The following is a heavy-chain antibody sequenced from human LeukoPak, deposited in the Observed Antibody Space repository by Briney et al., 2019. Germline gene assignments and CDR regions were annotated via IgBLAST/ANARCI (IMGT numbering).Heavy chain of an antibody. J-gene: IGHJ6*03. CDR1: GYTFTSYG. V-gene: IGHV1-18*01. Sequence: ASVKVSCKASGYTFTSYGISWVRQAPGQGLEWRGWISAYNGNTNYAQKLQGRVTMTTDTSTSTAYMELRSLRSDDTAVYYCARVDIVVVVAADYYYYYMDVWGKGTTVTISS. CDR3: ARVDIVVVVAADYYYYYMDV. CDR2: ISAYNGNT. D-gene: IGHD2-15*01.